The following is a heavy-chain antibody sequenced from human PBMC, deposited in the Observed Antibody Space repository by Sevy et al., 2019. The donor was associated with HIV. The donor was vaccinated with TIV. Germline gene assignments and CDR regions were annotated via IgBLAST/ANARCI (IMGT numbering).Heavy chain of an antibody. D-gene: IGHD3-22*01. Sequence: SETLSLPCAVYGGSFSGYYWSWIRQPPGKGLEWIGEINHSGSTNYNPSLKSRVTISVDTSKNQFSLKLSSVTAADTAVYYCARLKYDSSTGGDYWGQGTLVTVSS. CDR1: GGSFSGYY. V-gene: IGHV4-34*01. CDR3: ARLKYDSSTGGDY. CDR2: INHSGST. J-gene: IGHJ4*02.